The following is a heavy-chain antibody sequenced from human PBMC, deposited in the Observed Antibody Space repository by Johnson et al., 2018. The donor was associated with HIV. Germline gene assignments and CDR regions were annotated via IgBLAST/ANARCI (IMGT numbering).Heavy chain of an antibody. D-gene: IGHD3-22*01. CDR2: INWNGGST. J-gene: IGHJ3*01. Sequence: EVQVVESGGGVVRPGGSLRLSCGASGFTFGDYGMSWVRQAPGKGLEWVFGINWNGGSTGYADSVKGRFTISRANSKNTVYLQMNSLRAEDTAVYYCARGYYDSSGRGWGQGTMVTVSS. V-gene: IGHV3-20*04. CDR1: GFTFGDYG. CDR3: ARGYYDSSGRG.